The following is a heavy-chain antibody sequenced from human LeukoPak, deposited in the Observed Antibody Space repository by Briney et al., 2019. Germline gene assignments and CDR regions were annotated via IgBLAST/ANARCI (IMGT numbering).Heavy chain of an antibody. V-gene: IGHV3-74*01. CDR3: ARTLGVPSAFDP. J-gene: IGHJ5*02. CDR1: GFTFRSSW. CDR2: INSDGTST. Sequence: GGSLILSCAASGFTFRSSWMHWVRQAPGKGXXXVSRINSDGTSTTYXXSVKGRFTISRDNAKNTVYLQMNSLRAEDTAVYYCARTLGVPSAFDPWGQGTLVTVSS. D-gene: IGHD2-2*01.